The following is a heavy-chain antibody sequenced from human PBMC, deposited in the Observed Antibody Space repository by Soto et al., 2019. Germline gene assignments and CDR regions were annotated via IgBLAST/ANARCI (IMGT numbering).Heavy chain of an antibody. CDR2: IYPSVSS. V-gene: IGHV4-38-2*02. CDR3: AREKVGTTFFDN. Sequence: SETLSLTCSFSCFAIIHGYYWSWVRQPPGKGLEWIGSIYPSVSSYHNPSLATRLRLSIDTSKNQFTLNLTSVTAADTALYFCAREKVGTTFFDNWGQGIQVTVSS. CDR1: CFAIIHGYY. D-gene: IGHD1-1*01. J-gene: IGHJ4*02.